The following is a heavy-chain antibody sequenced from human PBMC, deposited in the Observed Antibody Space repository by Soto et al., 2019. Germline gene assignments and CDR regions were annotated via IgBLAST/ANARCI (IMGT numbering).Heavy chain of an antibody. V-gene: IGHV3-7*01. D-gene: IGHD7-27*01. CDR3: MRAGLLTAEDY. CDR2: IRQDGGDK. Sequence: EVQLLESGGGLVQPGGSLGLSCAASGFTFSSYWMTWVRQAPGKGLESVANIRQDGGDKYYVDSVKGRFTISRDNAKNSLYLQMNSLRAEDTAVYYCMRAGLLTAEDYWGQGTLVTVSS. CDR1: GFTFSSYW. J-gene: IGHJ4*02.